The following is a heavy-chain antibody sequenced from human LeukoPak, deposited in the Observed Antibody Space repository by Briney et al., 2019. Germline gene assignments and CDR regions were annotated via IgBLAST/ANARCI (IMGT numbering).Heavy chain of an antibody. CDR1: GFTFSSYG. J-gene: IGHJ4*02. CDR3: AKDRSDYDFWSDGGYFDY. D-gene: IGHD3-3*01. Sequence: GGSLRLSCAASGFTFSSYGMHWVRQAPGKGLEWVAFIRYDGSKKYYADSVKGRFTISRDNSKNTLYLQMNSLRAEDTAVYYCAKDRSDYDFWSDGGYFDYWGQGTLVTVSS. CDR2: IRYDGSKK. V-gene: IGHV3-30*02.